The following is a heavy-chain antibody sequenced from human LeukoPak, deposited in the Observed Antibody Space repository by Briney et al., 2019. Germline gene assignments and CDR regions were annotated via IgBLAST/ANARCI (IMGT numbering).Heavy chain of an antibody. CDR3: AKVLGYYDSSGYYQEGGFDY. V-gene: IGHV3-43*02. Sequence: GGSLRLSCAASGFTFDDYSMHWVRQAPGKGLEWVSLICRDGGSTYYADSVKGRFTISRDNSKNSLYLQMNSLRTEDTALYYCAKVLGYYDSSGYYQEGGFDYWGQGTLVTVSS. D-gene: IGHD3-22*01. CDR1: GFTFDDYS. CDR2: ICRDGGST. J-gene: IGHJ4*02.